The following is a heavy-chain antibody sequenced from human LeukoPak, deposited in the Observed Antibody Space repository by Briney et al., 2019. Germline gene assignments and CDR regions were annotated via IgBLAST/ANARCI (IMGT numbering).Heavy chain of an antibody. CDR1: GFTFSSYS. Sequence: GGSLRLSCAASGFTFSSYSMNWVRQAPGKGLEWVSSISSSSSYIYYADSAKGRFTSSRDNSKNTLYLQMNSLRVEDTAVYYCATYIWGSYRDFDYWGQGTLVTVSS. CDR2: ISSSSSYI. CDR3: ATYIWGSYRDFDY. D-gene: IGHD3-16*02. V-gene: IGHV3-21*04. J-gene: IGHJ4*02.